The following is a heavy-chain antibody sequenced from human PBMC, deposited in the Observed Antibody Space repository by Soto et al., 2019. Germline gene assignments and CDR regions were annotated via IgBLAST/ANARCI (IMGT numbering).Heavy chain of an antibody. V-gene: IGHV3-23*01. CDR3: AKEGVVVPTLGWFDA. CDR2: ISASGDGT. J-gene: IGHJ5*02. CDR1: GFTFNTYA. Sequence: EVPMLESGGGLVQPGGSLRLSCEASGFTFNTYAMSWVRQAPGKGLEWVSGISASGDGTYYADSVKGRFTVSRDNSRNTLYQQMSNQRAEDTGIYYCAKEGVVVPTLGWFDAWGQGTLVTVSS. D-gene: IGHD2-2*01.